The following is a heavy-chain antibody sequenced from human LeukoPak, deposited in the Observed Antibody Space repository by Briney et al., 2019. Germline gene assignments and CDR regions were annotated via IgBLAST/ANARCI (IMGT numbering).Heavy chain of an antibody. D-gene: IGHD3-3*01. J-gene: IGHJ5*02. CDR1: GFTLSSYV. CDR2: ISGSGGST. V-gene: IGHV3-23*01. Sequence: GGSLRLSCAASGFTLSSYVMSWVRQAPGKGLEWVSAISGSGGSTYYADSVKGRFTISRDNSKNTLYLQMNRPRAEDTAVYYCAKDQDYDFWSGYYGLYNWFDPWGQGILVTVSS. CDR3: AKDQDYDFWSGYYGLYNWFDP.